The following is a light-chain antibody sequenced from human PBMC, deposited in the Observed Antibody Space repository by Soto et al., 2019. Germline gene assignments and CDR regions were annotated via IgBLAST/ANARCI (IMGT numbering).Light chain of an antibody. CDR2: AAS. CDR1: HNIDTY. CDR3: QQTYSLPPDIT. J-gene: IGKJ5*01. V-gene: IGKV1-39*01. Sequence: IQMTQSPSSLSASVGDRVTITCRASHNIDTYLNWYQQKPGKAPILLIYAASSLQSGVQSRFSGSGSGTDFTLTISSLQPEDFATYYCQQTYSLPPDITFGQGTRLDIK.